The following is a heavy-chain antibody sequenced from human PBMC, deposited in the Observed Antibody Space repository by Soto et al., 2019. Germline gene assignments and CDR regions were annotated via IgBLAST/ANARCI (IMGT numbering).Heavy chain of an antibody. CDR1: GGSISGGGYS. CDR2: IYHTGST. J-gene: IGHJ4*02. CDR3: ARAGGLGAVAVDY. V-gene: IGHV4-30-2*01. Sequence: QLQLQESGSGLVKPSQTLSLTCAVAGGSISGGGYSWSWILQARGKGLEWIGYIYHTGSTYYSPSINSRVTISVDRSKNQFSLKLSSVTAADTAVYYCARAGGLGAVAVDYWGQGTLVTVSS. D-gene: IGHD6-19*01.